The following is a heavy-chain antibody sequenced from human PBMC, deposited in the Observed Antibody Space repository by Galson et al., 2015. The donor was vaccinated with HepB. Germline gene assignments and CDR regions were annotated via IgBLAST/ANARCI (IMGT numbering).Heavy chain of an antibody. V-gene: IGHV3-11*06. D-gene: IGHD2/OR15-2a*01. Sequence: LRLSCAASGFNFSDYYMSWMRQTPEKGLEWLSYISMSSGHTNYAGAVKGRFTISRDNAKNTLFLQMTNLSAEDMAVYYCATYRFLSTSIGRFFRHWGQGTLVTVSS. CDR3: ATYRFLSTSIGRFFRH. CDR2: ISMSSGHT. CDR1: GFNFSDYY. J-gene: IGHJ1*01.